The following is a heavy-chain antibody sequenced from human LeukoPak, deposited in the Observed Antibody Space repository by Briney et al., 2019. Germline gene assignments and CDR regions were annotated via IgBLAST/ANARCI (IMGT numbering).Heavy chain of an antibody. J-gene: IGHJ4*02. D-gene: IGHD6-13*01. CDR1: GFTFDDYA. CDR2: IGWNSGGI. V-gene: IGHV3-9*01. Sequence: PGGSLRLSCAASGFTFDDYAMHWVRQAPGXXXEWVSGIGWNSGGIVYADSVKGRFTISRDNAKNSLYLQMNSLGAGDTALYYCVKVTAAGFVDHWGQGTLVTVSS. CDR3: VKVTAAGFVDH.